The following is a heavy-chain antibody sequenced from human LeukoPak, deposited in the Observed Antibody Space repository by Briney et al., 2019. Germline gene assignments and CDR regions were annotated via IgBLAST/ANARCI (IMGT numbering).Heavy chain of an antibody. CDR1: GYTFTGYY. Sequence: GASVKVSCKASGYTFTGYYMHWVRQAPGQGLEWMGWINPNSGGTNYAQKFQGWVTMTRDTSISTAYTELSRLRSDDTAVYYCARAQYSSGWSFDYWGQGTLVTVSS. CDR2: INPNSGGT. V-gene: IGHV1-2*04. CDR3: ARAQYSSGWSFDY. J-gene: IGHJ4*02. D-gene: IGHD6-19*01.